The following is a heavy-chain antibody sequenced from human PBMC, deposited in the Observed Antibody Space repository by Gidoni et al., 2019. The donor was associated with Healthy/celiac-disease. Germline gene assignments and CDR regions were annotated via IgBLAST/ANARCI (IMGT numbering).Heavy chain of an antibody. D-gene: IGHD6-13*01. Sequence: QVQLVQSGAEVKKPGASVKVSCKASGYTFTGYYMHWVRQAPGQGLEWMGWINPNSGGTNYAQKFQGRVTMTRDTSISTAYMELSRLRSDDTAVYYCARDRKGSSSGGAFDIWGQGTMVTVSS. CDR3: ARDRKGSSSGGAFDI. J-gene: IGHJ3*02. CDR2: INPNSGGT. V-gene: IGHV1-2*02. CDR1: GYTFTGYY.